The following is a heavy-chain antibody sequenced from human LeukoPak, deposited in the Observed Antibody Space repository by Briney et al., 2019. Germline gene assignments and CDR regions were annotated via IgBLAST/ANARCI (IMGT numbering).Heavy chain of an antibody. CDR1: RYNFTNYW. J-gene: IGHJ3*02. V-gene: IGHV5-51*01. CDR3: ASLTSGEFEEVDAFDI. D-gene: IGHD3-10*01. Sequence: PGESLKISCKGSRYNFTNYWIGWVRQMPGKGLEWMGIIYLGDSDTRYSPSFQGQVTISADKSITTAYLQWSSLKASDTAMYYCASLTSGEFEEVDAFDIWGQGTMVTVSS. CDR2: IYLGDSDT.